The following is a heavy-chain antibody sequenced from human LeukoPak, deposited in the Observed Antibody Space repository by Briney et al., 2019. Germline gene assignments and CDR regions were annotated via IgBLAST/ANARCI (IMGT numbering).Heavy chain of an antibody. CDR1: GFTFSDYY. J-gene: IGHJ1*01. CDR2: ISSSGSTI. Sequence: GGSLRLSCAASGFTFSDYYMSWLRQAPGKGLEWGSYISSSGSTIYYADSVKGRFTISRDNAKNSLYLQMNSLGAEDTAVYYCARGPAIPEYFQHWGQGTLVTVSS. V-gene: IGHV3-11*04. D-gene: IGHD2-2*01. CDR3: ARGPAIPEYFQH.